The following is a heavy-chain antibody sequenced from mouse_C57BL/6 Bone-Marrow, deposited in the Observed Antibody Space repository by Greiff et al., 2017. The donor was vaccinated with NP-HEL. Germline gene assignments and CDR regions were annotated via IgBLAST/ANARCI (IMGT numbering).Heavy chain of an antibody. D-gene: IGHD1-1*01. CDR1: GFNIKDDY. V-gene: IGHV14-4*01. Sequence: EVQLQESGAELVRPGASVKLSCTVSGFNIKDDYMHWVKQRPEQGLEWIGWIDPENGDTEYASKFQGKGTITADTYSNTAYLQLSSLTSEDTAVYYCTTGGSSPYAMDYWGQGTSVTVSS. CDR2: IDPENGDT. J-gene: IGHJ4*01. CDR3: TTGGSSPYAMDY.